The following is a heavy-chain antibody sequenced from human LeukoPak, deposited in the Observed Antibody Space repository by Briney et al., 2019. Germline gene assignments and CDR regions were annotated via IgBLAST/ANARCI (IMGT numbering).Heavy chain of an antibody. CDR1: GFTFDDYA. V-gene: IGHV3-9*01. Sequence: GRSLRLSCAASGFTFDDYAMHWVRQAPGKGLEWVSGISWNSGSIGYADSAKGRFTISRDNAKNSLYLQMNSLRAEDTALYYCAKEMTRWGPLDYWGQGTLVTVSS. CDR2: ISWNSGSI. J-gene: IGHJ4*02. CDR3: AKEMTRWGPLDY. D-gene: IGHD3-16*01.